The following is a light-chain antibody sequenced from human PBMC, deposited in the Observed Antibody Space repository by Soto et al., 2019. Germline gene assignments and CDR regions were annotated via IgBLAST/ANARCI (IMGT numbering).Light chain of an antibody. CDR3: SSYTNSSTYV. J-gene: IGLJ1*01. Sequence: QSALTQPASVSGSPGQSITISCTGTSSDVGVYNYVSWYQQHPGKAPKLMIYDVSNRPSGVSNRFSGSKSGNTASLTISGLQAEEEADYYCSSYTNSSTYVFGTGTKVTVL. CDR2: DVS. V-gene: IGLV2-14*03. CDR1: SSDVGVYNY.